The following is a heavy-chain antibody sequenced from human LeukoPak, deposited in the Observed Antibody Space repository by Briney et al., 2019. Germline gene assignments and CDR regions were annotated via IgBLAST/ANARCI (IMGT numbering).Heavy chain of an antibody. CDR1: GYTFSDYG. CDR2: INVNSGGK. CDR3: ARDRAMADY. Sequence: ASVKVSCKASGYTFSDYGINWVRQAPGQGLEWMGWINVNSGGKEYAPKFQGRVTMTTDRSTSTVYMELRSLGSDDTAIYYCARDRAMADYWGQGTLVTVSS. V-gene: IGHV1-18*01. D-gene: IGHD5-18*01. J-gene: IGHJ4*02.